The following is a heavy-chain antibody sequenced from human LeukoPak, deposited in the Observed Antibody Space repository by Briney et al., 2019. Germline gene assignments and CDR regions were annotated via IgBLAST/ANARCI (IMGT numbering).Heavy chain of an antibody. D-gene: IGHD3-16*01. CDR3: AKLKINYYYYMDV. J-gene: IGHJ6*03. Sequence: PGGSLRLSRAASGFTFSSYGIQFSSYGMHWVRQAPGQGLEWVAFIRSDGRNKYYADSVKGRFTISRDNTKNMLYLQMNSLRAEDTAVYYCAKLKINYYYYMDVWGKGTTVIVSS. CDR2: IRSDGRNK. V-gene: IGHV3-30*02. CDR1: GFTFSSYGIQFSSYG.